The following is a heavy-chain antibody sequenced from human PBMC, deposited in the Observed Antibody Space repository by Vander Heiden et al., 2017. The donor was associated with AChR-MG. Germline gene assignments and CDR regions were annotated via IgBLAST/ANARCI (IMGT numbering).Heavy chain of an antibody. V-gene: IGHV4-59*01. Sequence: QVQLQESGSGLVKPSATLSLTCPVSGRSISSYSCGWVRQPPGKGVEWIGYIYYSGSTNYNPSLKSRVTIAVDTSKNQFSLKLSSVTAADTAVYYCARERDCSSTSCYVAGNWFDPWGQGTLVTVSS. CDR3: ARERDCSSTSCYVAGNWFDP. CDR1: GRSISSYS. J-gene: IGHJ5*02. D-gene: IGHD2-2*01. CDR2: IYYSGST.